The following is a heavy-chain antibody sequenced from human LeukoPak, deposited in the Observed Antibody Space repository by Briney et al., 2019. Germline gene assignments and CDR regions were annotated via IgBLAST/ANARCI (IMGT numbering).Heavy chain of an antibody. CDR2: IYPGDSDT. D-gene: IGHD3-10*01. J-gene: IGHJ4*02. CDR3: ARRSGGYYSFDY. Sequence: GESLKISCKTSGYTFTNYWIAWVRQMPGKGLEWMGIIYPGDSDTRYSPSFQGQVTISADKSISTAYLQWSALKASDTAIYYCARRSGGYYSFDYWGERTLVTVSP. V-gene: IGHV5-51*01. CDR1: GYTFTNYW.